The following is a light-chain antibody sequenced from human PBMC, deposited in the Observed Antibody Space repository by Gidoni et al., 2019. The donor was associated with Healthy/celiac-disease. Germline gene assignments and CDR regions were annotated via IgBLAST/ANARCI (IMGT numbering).Light chain of an antibody. Sequence: DLQMTQSPSSLSASVGDRVTITCRASQSISSNLNWYQQQQGKVPKLLISAASSLQSGVPSRFSGSGSGTDFTLTISSLQPEDFATYYCQQSYSTPLVTFGQGTKLEIK. J-gene: IGKJ2*01. CDR1: QSISSN. CDR2: AAS. CDR3: QQSYSTPLVT. V-gene: IGKV1-39*01.